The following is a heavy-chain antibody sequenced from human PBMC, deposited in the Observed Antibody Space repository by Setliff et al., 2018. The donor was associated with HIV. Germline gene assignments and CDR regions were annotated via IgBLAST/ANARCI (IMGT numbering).Heavy chain of an antibody. CDR3: ARGGGFWSGQLDY. J-gene: IGHJ4*02. CDR2: INHSGLS. D-gene: IGHD3-3*01. V-gene: IGHV4-34*01. CDR1: GGSFSGHY. Sequence: SETLSLTCAVYGGSFSGHYWTWIRQPPGKGLEWIGEINHSGLSNFNPSLKSRLSIPVDTPKNQFSLKLTSVTATDTALYYCARGGGFWSGQLDYWGQGTLVTVSS.